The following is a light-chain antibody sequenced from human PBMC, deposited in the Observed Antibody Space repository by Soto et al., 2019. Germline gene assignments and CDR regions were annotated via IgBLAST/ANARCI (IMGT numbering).Light chain of an antibody. Sequence: EIVLTQSPATLSLSPGERATLSCRASQSVSSYLACYQQKPGQTPRLLIYDASNRATGIPARFSGSGSGTVFPLTISSLEPEDFAVYYCHQRTNWPTWTFGQGTKVEIK. V-gene: IGKV3-11*01. CDR3: HQRTNWPTWT. CDR1: QSVSSY. CDR2: DAS. J-gene: IGKJ1*01.